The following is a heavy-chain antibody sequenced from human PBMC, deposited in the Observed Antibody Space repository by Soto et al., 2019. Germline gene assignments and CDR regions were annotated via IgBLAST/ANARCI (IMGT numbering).Heavy chain of an antibody. CDR3: AHRVLRTVFGLVTTSAIDFDF. Sequence: QITLNESGPTVVRPTETLTLTCRFSGFSLTTSGVGVGWIRQSPGKAPEWLPLIYWDADKRYSASMKRRLTITKTTSKNPVVLTVSDLDPTDTATYYCAHRVLRTVFGLVTTSAIDFDFWGQGTPVAVSS. D-gene: IGHD3-3*01. J-gene: IGHJ4*02. V-gene: IGHV2-5*02. CDR2: IYWDADK. CDR1: GFSLTTSGVG.